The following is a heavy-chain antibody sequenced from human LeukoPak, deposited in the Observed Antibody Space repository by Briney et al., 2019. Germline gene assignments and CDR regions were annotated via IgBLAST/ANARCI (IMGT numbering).Heavy chain of an antibody. CDR1: GFTFNSYA. D-gene: IGHD3-22*01. V-gene: IGHV3-23*01. J-gene: IGHJ4*02. CDR2: ISGGGGST. Sequence: HPGGSLRLSCAASGFTFNSYAMSWVRQAPGKGLEWVSAISGGGGSTYHADSVKGRFTISRDNSKNTLYLQMNSLRAEDTAVYYCAKDRGYYYDSSGYYYFDYWGQGTLVTVSS. CDR3: AKDRGYYYDSSGYYYFDY.